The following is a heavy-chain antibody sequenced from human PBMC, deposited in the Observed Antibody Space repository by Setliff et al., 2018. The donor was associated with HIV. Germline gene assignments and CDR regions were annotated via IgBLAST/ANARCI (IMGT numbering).Heavy chain of an antibody. CDR1: GGSINSGSHY. J-gene: IGHJ6*02. CDR2: IYTSGST. V-gene: IGHV4-61*09. Sequence: PSETLSLTCTVSGGSINSGSHYWSWIRQPAGKGLEWIGHIYTSGSTNYNPSLKSRVTISVDTSKNQFSLKLSSVTAADTAVYYCARGGYSSSWYTYYGMDVWGQGTTVTVSS. CDR3: ARGGYSSSWYTYYGMDV. D-gene: IGHD6-13*01.